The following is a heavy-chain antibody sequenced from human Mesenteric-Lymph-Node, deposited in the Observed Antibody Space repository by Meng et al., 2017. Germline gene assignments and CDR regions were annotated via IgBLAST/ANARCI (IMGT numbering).Heavy chain of an antibody. D-gene: IGHD6-6*01. CDR2: IYSGGST. J-gene: IGHJ6*02. Sequence: GGSLRLSCAASGFTVSSNYMSWVRQAPGKGLEWVSVIYSGGSTYYADSVKGRFTISRDNSKNTLYLQMNSLRAEDTAVYYCARDWIGYSSSVVGRYYYYYGMDVWGQGTTVTVSS. CDR3: ARDWIGYSSSVVGRYYYYYGMDV. CDR1: GFTVSSNY. V-gene: IGHV3-53*01.